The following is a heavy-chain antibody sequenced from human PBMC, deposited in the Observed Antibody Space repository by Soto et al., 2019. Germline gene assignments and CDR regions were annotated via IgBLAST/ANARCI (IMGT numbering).Heavy chain of an antibody. CDR2: IYNIGST. CDR3: ARHVNLLTLTTRTFDY. V-gene: IGHV4-59*08. D-gene: IGHD4-4*01. J-gene: IGHJ4*02. CDR1: GGSSRGYY. Sequence: PSETLSLTCTVSGGSSRGYYWSWLRQPPGKGLEWIGYIYNIGSTNYNPSLRSRVTMSIDTSQEQFSLKLSSVTATDTAVYYCARHVNLLTLTTRTFDYWGPGTLVTVSS.